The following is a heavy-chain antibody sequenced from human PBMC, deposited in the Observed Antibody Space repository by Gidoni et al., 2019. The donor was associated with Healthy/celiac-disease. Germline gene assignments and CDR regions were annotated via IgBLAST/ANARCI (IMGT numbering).Heavy chain of an antibody. J-gene: IGHJ2*01. D-gene: IGHD6-13*01. V-gene: IGHV3-66*01. Sequence: EVQLVESGGGLVQPGGSLRLSCAASGFTVSSNYMSWVRQAPGKGLEWVSVIYSGGSTYYADSVKGRFTISRDNSKNTLYLQMNSLRAEDTAVYYCARTPYSSSWSNWYFDLWGRGTLVTVSS. CDR3: ARTPYSSSWSNWYFDL. CDR2: IYSGGST. CDR1: GFTVSSNY.